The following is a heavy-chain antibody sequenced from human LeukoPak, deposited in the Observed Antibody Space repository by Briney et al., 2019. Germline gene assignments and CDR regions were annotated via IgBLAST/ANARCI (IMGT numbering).Heavy chain of an antibody. V-gene: IGHV3-30*18. CDR3: AKDLDAGGGIAAAGTTNH. CDR1: GFTFSSSG. J-gene: IGHJ4*02. CDR2: IPYDGSNK. D-gene: IGHD6-13*01. Sequence: PGGSLRLSCAASGFTFSSSGMHWVRQAPGKGLEWVAVIPYDGSNKYYADSVKGRFTISRDNSKKTLYLQMNSLRAEDTAVYYCAKDLDAGGGIAAAGTTNHWGQGTLVTVSS.